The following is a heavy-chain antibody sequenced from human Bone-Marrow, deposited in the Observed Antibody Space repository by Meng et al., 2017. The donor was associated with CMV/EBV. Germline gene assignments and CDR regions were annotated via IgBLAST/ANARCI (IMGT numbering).Heavy chain of an antibody. CDR2: ISDTGTTI. V-gene: IGHV3-48*03. CDR3: ARTFGW. J-gene: IGHJ4*02. Sequence: GESLKISCVASGFTFSSFEMNWVREAPGKGLEWLSYISDTGTTIYYADSVMGRFTISRDNAKNSVYLQMSSLRAEETAVYYCARTFGWWGQGRLVTVSS. CDR1: GFTFSSFE.